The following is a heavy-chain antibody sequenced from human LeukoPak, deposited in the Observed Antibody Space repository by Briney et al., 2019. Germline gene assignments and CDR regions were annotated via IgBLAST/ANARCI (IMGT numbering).Heavy chain of an antibody. J-gene: IGHJ6*02. V-gene: IGHV1-69*13. Sequence: SVNVSCKASGGTFSNYAISWVRQAPGQGLEWMGGIIPIFGTANYAQKFQGRVTITADESTSTAYMELSSLRSEDTAVYYCARVSSAELYYYYGMDVWGQGTTVTVSS. CDR3: ARVSSAELYYYYGMDV. CDR1: GGTFSNYA. CDR2: IIPIFGTA. D-gene: IGHD6-25*01.